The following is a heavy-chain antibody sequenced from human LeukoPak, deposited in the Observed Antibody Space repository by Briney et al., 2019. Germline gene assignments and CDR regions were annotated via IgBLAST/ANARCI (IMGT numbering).Heavy chain of an antibody. CDR2: MNPDSGDT. V-gene: IGHV1-8*01. CDR3: ARGYCGGDCYSRPHAFDI. Sequence: GASVKVSCKASGYTFTSDDINWVRQATGQGLEWMGWMNPDSGDTGYAQKFQGRLTMTRNTSISTAYMELSSLRSEDTAVCYCARGYCGGDCYSRPHAFDIWGQGTMVTVSS. CDR1: GYTFTSDD. D-gene: IGHD2-21*02. J-gene: IGHJ3*02.